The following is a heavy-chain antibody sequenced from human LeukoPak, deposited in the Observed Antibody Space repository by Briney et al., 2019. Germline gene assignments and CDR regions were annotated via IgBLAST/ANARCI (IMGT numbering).Heavy chain of an antibody. D-gene: IGHD4/OR15-4a*01. CDR3: ARRAGAYSHPYDY. J-gene: IGHJ4*02. CDR2: IYSDNT. V-gene: IGHV3-53*01. CDR1: GFTVSSNS. Sequence: GGSLRLSCTVSGFTVSSNSMSWVRQAPGKGLEWVSFIYSDNTHYSDSVKGRFTISRDNSKNTLYLQMNRPGAEDTAVYYYARRAGAYSHPYDYWGQGTLVTVSS.